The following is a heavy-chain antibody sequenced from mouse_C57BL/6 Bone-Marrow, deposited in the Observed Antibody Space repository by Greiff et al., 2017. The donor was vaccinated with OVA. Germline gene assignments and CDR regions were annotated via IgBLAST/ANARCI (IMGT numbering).Heavy chain of an antibody. CDR1: GFSLTSYA. CDR3: ARRGYGNSDYYAMDY. D-gene: IGHD2-1*01. V-gene: IGHV2-9-1*01. CDR2: IWTGGGT. J-gene: IGHJ4*01. Sequence: VKLMESGPGLVAPSQSLSITCTVSGFSLTSYAISWVRQPPGKGLEWLGVIWTGGGTNYNSALKSRLSISKDNSKSQVFLKMNSLQTEDTARYYCARRGYGNSDYYAMDYWGQGTSVTVSS.